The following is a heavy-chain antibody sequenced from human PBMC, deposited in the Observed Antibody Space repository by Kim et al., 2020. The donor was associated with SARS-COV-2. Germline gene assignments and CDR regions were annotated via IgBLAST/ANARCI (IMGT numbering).Heavy chain of an antibody. Sequence: GGSLRLSCVASGFTFSDYRMHWVRQAPGKRLEWVAAISEDGSDRFYTDSVKGRFTISRDNSKNTLHLQMNGLRAEDTAVFYCARIAVTGTGGPFDYWGQGTLVTVSS. CDR2: ISEDGSDR. V-gene: IGHV3-30-3*01. CDR1: GFTFSDYR. D-gene: IGHD6-19*01. CDR3: ARIAVTGTGGPFDY. J-gene: IGHJ4*02.